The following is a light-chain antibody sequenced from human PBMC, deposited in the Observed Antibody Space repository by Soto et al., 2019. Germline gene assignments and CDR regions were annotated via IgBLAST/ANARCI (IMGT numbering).Light chain of an antibody. CDR3: QQYNNWPPT. Sequence: EIVMTQSPATLSVSPGERATFSCRASQRVSNNLAWYQQKLGQAPRLLISGASTRATAIPARFSGSGSGTEFTLIISSLQSEDFAVYYCQQYNNWPPTFGQGTKVDIK. J-gene: IGKJ1*01. V-gene: IGKV3-15*01. CDR1: QRVSNN. CDR2: GAS.